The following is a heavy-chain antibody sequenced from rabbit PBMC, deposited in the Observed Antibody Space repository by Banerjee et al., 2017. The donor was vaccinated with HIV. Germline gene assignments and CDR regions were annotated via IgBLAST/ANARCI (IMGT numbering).Heavy chain of an antibody. D-gene: IGHD1-1*01. V-gene: IGHV1S40*01. Sequence: QSLEESGGGLVKPGASLTLTCEASGFSFSGGFYMFWVRQAPEKGPEWIACMSMDSGSAYYATWAKGRFTISQTSSTTVTLQMTSLTAADTATYFCAKRGVVGSDNYMIGRLDLWGQGTLVTVS. J-gene: IGHJ3*01. CDR2: MSMDSGSA. CDR3: AKRGVVGSDNYMIGRLDL. CDR1: GFSFSGGFY.